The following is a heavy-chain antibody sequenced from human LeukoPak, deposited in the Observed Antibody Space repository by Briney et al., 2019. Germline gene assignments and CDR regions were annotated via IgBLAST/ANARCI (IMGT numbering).Heavy chain of an antibody. V-gene: IGHV3-21*04. D-gene: IGHD3-10*01. J-gene: IGHJ4*02. CDR2: ISSSSSHT. Sequence: GGSLRLSCVDSGFTFSSYSMNWVRQAPGKGLEWVSSISSSSSHTNYADSVRGRFTISRENAKNSLYLQMNSLRAEDTAVYYCAKVELVRGGYFDYWGQGTLVTVSS. CDR1: GFTFSSYS. CDR3: AKVELVRGGYFDY.